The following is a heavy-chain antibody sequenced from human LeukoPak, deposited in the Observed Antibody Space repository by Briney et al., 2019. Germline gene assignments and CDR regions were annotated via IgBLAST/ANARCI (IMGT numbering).Heavy chain of an antibody. CDR2: INHSGST. D-gene: IGHD2-2*01. J-gene: IGHJ4*02. Sequence: PSETLSLTCAVYGGSFSGYYWSWIRQPPGKGLEWIGEINHSGSTNYNPSLKSRVTISVDTSKNQFSLKLSSVTAADTAVYYRARGLLPANGFDYWGQGTLVTVSS. CDR1: GGSFSGYY. V-gene: IGHV4-34*01. CDR3: ARGLLPANGFDY.